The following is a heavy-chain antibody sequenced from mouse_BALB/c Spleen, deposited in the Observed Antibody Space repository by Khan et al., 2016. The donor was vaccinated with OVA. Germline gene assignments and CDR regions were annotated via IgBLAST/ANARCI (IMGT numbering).Heavy chain of an antibody. CDR1: GFSLSRYN. D-gene: IGHD2-12*01. V-gene: IGHV2-6-4*01. J-gene: IGHJ4*01. CDR2: IWGGGGT. Sequence: QVQLKESGPGLVAPSQSLSITCTVSGFSLSRYNVHWVRQPPGKGLEWLGMIWGGGGTDYTSAPNYRLSISKDDSKRQDCLKMNSLQTDETAMYYCTRGYDSYDGYCAMDYWGQGTSVTVSS. CDR3: TRGYDSYDGYCAMDY.